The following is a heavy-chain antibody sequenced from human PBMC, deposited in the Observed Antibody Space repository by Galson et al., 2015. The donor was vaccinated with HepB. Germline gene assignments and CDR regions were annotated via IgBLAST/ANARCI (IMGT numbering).Heavy chain of an antibody. V-gene: IGHV3-64D*06. CDR3: VKAISGYSSSWYFDY. D-gene: IGHD6-13*01. Sequence: SLRLSCAASGFTFSSYAMHWVRQAPGKGLEYVSAIGSNGGSTYQADSVKGRFTISRDNSKNTLYLQMSSLSAEDTAVYYCVKAISGYSSSWYFDYWGQGTLVTVSS. J-gene: IGHJ4*02. CDR1: GFTFSSYA. CDR2: IGSNGGST.